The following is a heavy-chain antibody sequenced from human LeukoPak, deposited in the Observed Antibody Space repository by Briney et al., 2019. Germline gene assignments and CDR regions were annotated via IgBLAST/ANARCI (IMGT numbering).Heavy chain of an antibody. D-gene: IGHD6-19*01. J-gene: IGHJ4*02. Sequence: SETLSLTCTVSGGSISSYYWSWIRQPAGKGLEWIGRIYTSGSTNYNPSLKSRVTMSVDTSKNQFPLKLSSVTAADTAVYYCARSGIAVAGTAFDYWGQGTLVTVSS. CDR3: ARSGIAVAGTAFDY. V-gene: IGHV4-4*07. CDR2: IYTSGST. CDR1: GGSISSYY.